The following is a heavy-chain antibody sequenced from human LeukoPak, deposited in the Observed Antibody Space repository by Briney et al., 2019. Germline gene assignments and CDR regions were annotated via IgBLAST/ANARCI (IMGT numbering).Heavy chain of an antibody. V-gene: IGHV4-34*01. CDR1: GGSFSGYY. J-gene: IGHJ5*02. CDR3: ARGSAITMVRGVIRRWFDP. Sequence: SETLSLTCAVYGGSFSGYYWSWIRQPPGKGLEWIGELNHSGSTNYNPSLKSRVTISVDTSKNQFSLKLSSVTAADTAVYYCARGSAITMVRGVIRRWFDPWGQGTLVTVSS. CDR2: LNHSGST. D-gene: IGHD3-10*01.